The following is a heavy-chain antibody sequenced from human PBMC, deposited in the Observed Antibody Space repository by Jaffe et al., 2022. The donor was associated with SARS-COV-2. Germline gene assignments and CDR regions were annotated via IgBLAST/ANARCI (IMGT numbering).Heavy chain of an antibody. V-gene: IGHV3-30*18. CDR2: ISYDGSNK. Sequence: QVQLVESGGGVVQPGRSLRLSCAASGFTFSSYGMHWVRQAPGKGLEWVAVISYDGSNKYYADSVKGRFTISRDNSKNTLYLQMNSLRAEDTAVYYCAKGGYYDFWSGDYGMDVWGQGTTVTVSS. CDR1: GFTFSSYG. J-gene: IGHJ6*02. CDR3: AKGGYYDFWSGDYGMDV. D-gene: IGHD3-3*01.